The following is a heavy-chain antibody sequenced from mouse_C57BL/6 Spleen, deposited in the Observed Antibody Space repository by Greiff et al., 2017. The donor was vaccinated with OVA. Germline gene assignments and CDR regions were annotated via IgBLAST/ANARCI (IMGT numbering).Heavy chain of an antibody. CDR1: GFNIKDYY. V-gene: IGHV14-2*01. CDR3: ARGGDY. CDR2: IDPEDGEN. Sequence: EVKLQQSGAELVKPGASVKLSCTASGFNIKDYYMHWVKQRTEQGLEWIGRIDPEDGENKSAPKVQGKATITADTSSNTAYLQLSSLTSEDTAVYYCARGGDYWGQGTTLTVSS. J-gene: IGHJ2*01.